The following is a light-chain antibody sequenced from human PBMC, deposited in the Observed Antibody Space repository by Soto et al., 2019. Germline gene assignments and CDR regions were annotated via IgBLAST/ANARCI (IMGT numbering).Light chain of an antibody. CDR2: DAS. Sequence: EIVLTQSPATLSLSPGERATLSCRASQSVGGHLAWYQQKPGQAPRLLIYDASDRATGIPARFSGSGSETDFTLTISSLEPDDVTVYYCQQRNNWPSPIRFAPGTRLAIK. CDR1: QSVGGH. V-gene: IGKV3-11*01. J-gene: IGKJ5*01. CDR3: QQRNNWPSPIR.